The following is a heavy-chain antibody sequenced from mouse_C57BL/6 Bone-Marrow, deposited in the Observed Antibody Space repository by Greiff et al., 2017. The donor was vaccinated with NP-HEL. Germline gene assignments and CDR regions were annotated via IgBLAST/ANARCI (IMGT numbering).Heavy chain of an antibody. CDR1: GYSITSGYY. CDR3: ARDRGGYSNYLYYAMDY. V-gene: IGHV3-6*01. D-gene: IGHD2-5*01. Sequence: QLQESGPGLVKPSQSLSLTCSVTGYSITSGYYWNWIRQFPGNKLEWMGYISYDGSNNYNPSLKNRISITRDTSKNQFFLKLNSVTTEDTATYYCARDRGGYSNYLYYAMDYWGQGTSVTVSS. J-gene: IGHJ4*01. CDR2: ISYDGSN.